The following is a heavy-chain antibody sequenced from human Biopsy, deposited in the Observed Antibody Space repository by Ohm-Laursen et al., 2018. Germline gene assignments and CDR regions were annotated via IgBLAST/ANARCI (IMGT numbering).Heavy chain of an antibody. CDR2: IFRNSGNI. CDR3: ATIAGWESSPDLRPY. Sequence: RSLRLSCSASGFTFDDYAMHWVRQAPGKGLEWVSGIFRNSGNIDYAASVKGRFTISRDNAKNSLYLQMNSLRPEDTAFYYCATIAGWESSPDLRPYWGQGTLVTVSS. J-gene: IGHJ4*02. D-gene: IGHD3-3*01. V-gene: IGHV3-9*01. CDR1: GFTFDDYA.